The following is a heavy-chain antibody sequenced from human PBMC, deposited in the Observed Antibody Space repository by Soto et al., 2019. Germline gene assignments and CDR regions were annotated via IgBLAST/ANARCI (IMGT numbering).Heavy chain of an antibody. CDR1: GFTFSSYS. J-gene: IGHJ4*02. D-gene: IGHD1-1*01. V-gene: IGHV3-30-3*01. CDR2: TSSNGGTK. CDR3: AREVVTTEWYFDN. Sequence: GGSLRLSCATSGFTFSSYSMHWFRQAPGKGLEWVAVTSSNGGTKFYADSVKGRFTISRDNSKNTLYLQMNSLRAEDTAVYYCAREVVTTEWYFDNWGQGIPVTVSS.